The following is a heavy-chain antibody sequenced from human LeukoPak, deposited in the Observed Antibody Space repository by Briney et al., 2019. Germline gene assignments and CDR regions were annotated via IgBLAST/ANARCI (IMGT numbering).Heavy chain of an antibody. CDR1: GSTFTIYA. Sequence: GGSLRLSSVASGSTFTIYAMSGVRHAPGQGREWVSAISGIGGSTYSADSVKGRFTISRDNSKNTLYLQMNSLRAEDTAVYYCARDERGGSGDWGQGTLATVSS. CDR2: ISGIGGST. CDR3: ARDERGGSGD. D-gene: IGHD3-10*01. V-gene: IGHV3-23*01. J-gene: IGHJ4*02.